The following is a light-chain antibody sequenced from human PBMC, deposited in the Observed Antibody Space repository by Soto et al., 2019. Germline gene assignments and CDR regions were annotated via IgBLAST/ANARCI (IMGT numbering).Light chain of an antibody. V-gene: IGLV2-14*01. Sequence: QSVLTQPASVSGSPGQSITISFTGTSRDVGGYNYVSWYQQHPGKAPKLMIYDVSNWPSGVSNRFSGSKSGNTASLTISGLQAEDEADYYCSSYTNSSPFVFGTGTKVTVL. CDR1: SRDVGGYNY. CDR2: DVS. J-gene: IGLJ1*01. CDR3: SSYTNSSPFV.